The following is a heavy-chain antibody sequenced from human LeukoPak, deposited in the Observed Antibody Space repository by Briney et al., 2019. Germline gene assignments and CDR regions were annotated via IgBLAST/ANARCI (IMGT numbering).Heavy chain of an antibody. D-gene: IGHD1-20*01. CDR2: INTNTGNP. CDR3: ARGFSPKSGITGTTWGNWFDP. V-gene: IGHV7-4-1*02. Sequence: ASVKVSCKASGYTFTSYAMNWVRQAPGQGLEWMGWINTNTGNPTYAQGFTGRFVFSLDTSVSTAYLQISSLKAEDTAVYYCARGFSPKSGITGTTWGNWFDPWGQGTLVTVSS. J-gene: IGHJ5*02. CDR1: GYTFTSYA.